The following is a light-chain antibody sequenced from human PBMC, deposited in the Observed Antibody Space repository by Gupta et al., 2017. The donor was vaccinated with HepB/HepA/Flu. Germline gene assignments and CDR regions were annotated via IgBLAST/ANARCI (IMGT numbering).Light chain of an antibody. CDR3: QHEGNSLLT. CDR1: QRLSNSY. CDR2: GPS. Sequence: EIVLTQSPGTLSLYPGERANLACRASQRLSNSYLAWYQQKPGQAPRLLIYGPSSRATGIPDRFSGSGSGTEFTLTISRLEPEDFAVHYCQHEGNSLLTFGRGTKVDI. J-gene: IGKJ4*01. V-gene: IGKV3-20*01.